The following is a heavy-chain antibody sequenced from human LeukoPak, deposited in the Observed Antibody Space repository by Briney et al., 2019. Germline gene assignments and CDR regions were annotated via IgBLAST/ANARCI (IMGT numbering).Heavy chain of an antibody. V-gene: IGHV4-30-4*08. CDR1: GGSISSGGYY. J-gene: IGHJ4*02. CDR2: IYYSGST. D-gene: IGHD3-22*01. Sequence: SETLPLTCTVSGGSISSGGYYWSWIRQHPGKGLEWIGYIYYSGSTYYNPSLKSRVTISVDTSKNQFSLNLSSVTAADTAVYYCARGKGDYSDSSGLYYFDYWGQGTLVTVSS. CDR3: ARGKGDYSDSSGLYYFDY.